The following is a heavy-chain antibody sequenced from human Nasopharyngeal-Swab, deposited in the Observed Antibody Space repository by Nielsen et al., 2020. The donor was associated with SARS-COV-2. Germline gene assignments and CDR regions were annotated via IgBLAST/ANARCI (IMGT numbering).Heavy chain of an antibody. CDR2: ISYDGNNK. Sequence: SLKISCAASGFTFSSYAMHWVRQAPGKGLGGVAVISYDGNNKYYADSVKGRFTISRDNSKNTLYLQMNSLRAEDTAVYYCAKEEPVYSSGPYDYWGQGTLVTVSS. V-gene: IGHV3-30*04. J-gene: IGHJ4*02. CDR3: AKEEPVYSSGPYDY. CDR1: GFTFSSYA. D-gene: IGHD6-19*01.